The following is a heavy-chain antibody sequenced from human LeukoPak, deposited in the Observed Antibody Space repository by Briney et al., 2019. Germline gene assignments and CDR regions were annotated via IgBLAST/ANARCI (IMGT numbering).Heavy chain of an antibody. J-gene: IGHJ4*02. CDR2: ISYGGST. V-gene: IGHV4-61*03. D-gene: IGHD5-24*01. CDR3: ARDPGIWQQLGYFDY. CDR1: GGSISSGGNY. Sequence: PSETLSLTCTVSGGSISSGGNYWSWIRQPPGKGLEWIGYISYGGSTNYNPFLKSRVTISVDTSKNHFSLRLSSVTAADTAVYYCARDPGIWQQLGYFDYWGQGSLVTVSS.